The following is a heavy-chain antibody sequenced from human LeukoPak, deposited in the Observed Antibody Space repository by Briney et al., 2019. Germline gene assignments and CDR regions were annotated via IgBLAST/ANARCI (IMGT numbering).Heavy chain of an antibody. CDR2: IYYSGST. Sequence: SEILSLTCTVSGGSMSSGGYYWSWIRQHPGKGLEWIGYIYYSGSTYYNPSLKSRVTISVDTSKNQFSLKLSSVTAADTAVYYCARAVVSRYCSSTSCYGMDVWGQGTTVTVSS. CDR1: GGSMSSGGYY. CDR3: ARAVVSRYCSSTSCYGMDV. J-gene: IGHJ6*02. D-gene: IGHD2-2*01. V-gene: IGHV4-31*03.